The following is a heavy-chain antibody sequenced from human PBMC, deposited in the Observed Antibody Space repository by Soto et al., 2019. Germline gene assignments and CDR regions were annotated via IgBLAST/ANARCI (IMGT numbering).Heavy chain of an antibody. J-gene: IGHJ6*02. D-gene: IGHD2-21*01. CDR1: GGTFSTYA. V-gene: IGHV1-69*01. Sequence: QVLLVQSGAEVKKSGSSVKVSCKASGGTFSTYAINWVRQAPGQGLEWMGGIIPMFGKANYAEHFQGRVTLSADESTITAYLELSSLTSDDAAVYYCARGFRDGYFYAMDGWGQGTTVTVSS. CDR2: IIPMFGKA. CDR3: ARGFRDGYFYAMDG.